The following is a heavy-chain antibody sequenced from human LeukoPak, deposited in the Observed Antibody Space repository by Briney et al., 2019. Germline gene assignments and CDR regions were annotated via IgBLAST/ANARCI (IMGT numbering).Heavy chain of an antibody. D-gene: IGHD2-2*03. Sequence: SETLSLTCTVSGGSISFYYWSWIRQSPGRGLEWIGYIYYGGTTNYNPSLKSRVTMSVDTPKNHVSLKLSSVTAADTAVYYCARRGYCSSTSCHAAFDIWGQGTMVTVSS. J-gene: IGHJ3*02. V-gene: IGHV4-59*08. CDR1: GGSISFYY. CDR3: ARRGYCSSTSCHAAFDI. CDR2: IYYGGTT.